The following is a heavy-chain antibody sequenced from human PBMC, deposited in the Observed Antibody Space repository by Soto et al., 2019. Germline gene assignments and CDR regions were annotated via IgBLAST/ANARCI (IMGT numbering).Heavy chain of an antibody. J-gene: IGHJ4*02. V-gene: IGHV1-46*03. CDR1: GYTFTSYS. CDR3: ARPVLSSSPRGDYFDY. Sequence: ASVKVSCKASGYTFTSYSMHWVRQAPGQGLEWMGIINPSGGSTSYAQKFQGRVTMTRDTSTSTVYMELSSLRSEDTAVYYCARPVLSSSPRGDYFDYWGQGTLVTVSS. D-gene: IGHD6-6*01. CDR2: INPSGGST.